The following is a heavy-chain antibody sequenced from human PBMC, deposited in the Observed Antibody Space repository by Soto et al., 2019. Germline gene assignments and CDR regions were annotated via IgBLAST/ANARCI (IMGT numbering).Heavy chain of an antibody. CDR2: ISYYGTNK. J-gene: IGHJ4*02. D-gene: IGHD7-27*01. Sequence: PGGSLRLSCAASGFSFSISPMHWVRQAPGKGPEWVALISYYGTNKFYADSVKGRFTISRDNSKSTLYLQVDSLRPEDAAVYYCARDPKTSGGQHWAFNYFDSWGQGTLVTVSS. CDR1: GFSFSISP. V-gene: IGHV3-30-3*01. CDR3: ARDPKTSGGQHWAFNYFDS.